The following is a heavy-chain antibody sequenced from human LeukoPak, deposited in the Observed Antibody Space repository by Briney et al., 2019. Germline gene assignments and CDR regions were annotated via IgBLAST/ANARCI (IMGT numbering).Heavy chain of an antibody. CDR3: ARDRVGEDTAMVTPEYYYYYYGMDV. D-gene: IGHD5-18*01. Sequence: ASVKVSCKASGYTFTSYYMHWVRQAPGQGLEWMGIINPSGGSTSDAQKFQGRVTMTRDTSTSTVYMELSSLRSEDTAVYYCARDRVGEDTAMVTPEYYYYYYGMDVWGQGTTVTVSS. V-gene: IGHV1-46*01. CDR1: GYTFTSYY. CDR2: INPSGGST. J-gene: IGHJ6*02.